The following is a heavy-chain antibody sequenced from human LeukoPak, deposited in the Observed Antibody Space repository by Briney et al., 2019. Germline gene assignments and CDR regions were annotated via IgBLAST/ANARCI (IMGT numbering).Heavy chain of an antibody. CDR3: ARLRSGYYIDY. CDR1: GFTFSSYG. Sequence: GGSLRLSCAASGFTFSSYGMHWVRQAPGKGLEWVAVISYDGSNKYYADSVKGRFTISRDNAKNTLYLQMNSLRAEDTAVYYCARLRSGYYIDYWGQGTLVTVSS. V-gene: IGHV3-30*03. CDR2: ISYDGSNK. J-gene: IGHJ4*02. D-gene: IGHD3-3*01.